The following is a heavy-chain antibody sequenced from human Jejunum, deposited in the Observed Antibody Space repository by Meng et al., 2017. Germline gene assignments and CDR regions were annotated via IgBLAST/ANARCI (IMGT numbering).Heavy chain of an antibody. CDR3: TGLVVVKGDAFDA. CDR2: IRMKTYGGTA. V-gene: IGHV3-49*03. Sequence: GGSLRLSCTASGFSFGDYALSWFRQAPGKGLEWVGFIRMKTYGGTAEYVASVKGSFSISSDDSKSIGYLQMNSLNTEDTAVYYCTGLVVVKGDAFDAWGQGSMVTVSS. CDR1: GFSFGDYA. J-gene: IGHJ3*01.